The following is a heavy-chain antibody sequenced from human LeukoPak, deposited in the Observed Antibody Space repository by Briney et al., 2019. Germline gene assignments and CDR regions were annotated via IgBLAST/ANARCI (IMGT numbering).Heavy chain of an antibody. CDR3: ATPMGPKYSSSPDY. V-gene: IGHV3-48*01. CDR2: ISSSSSTI. D-gene: IGHD6-13*01. J-gene: IGHJ4*02. CDR1: GFTFSSYS. Sequence: PGGSLRLSCAASGFTFSSYSMNWVRQAPGKGLEWVSYISSSSSTIYYADSVKGRFTISRDNAKNSLYLQMNSLRAEDTAVYYCATPMGPKYSSSPDYWGQGTLVTVSS.